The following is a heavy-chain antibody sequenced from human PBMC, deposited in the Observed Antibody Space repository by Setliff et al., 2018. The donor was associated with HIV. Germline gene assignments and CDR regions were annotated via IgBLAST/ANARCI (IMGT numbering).Heavy chain of an antibody. Sequence: PEGSLRLSCTASGFTFGDYAMSWVRQAPGKGLEWVGFIRSKAYAGTTEYAASVKGRFTISRDDSKSIAYLQMNSLKTEDTAVYYCTRVNRARYFDLWGRGTLVTVSS. CDR2: IRSKAYAGTT. D-gene: IGHD3-16*02. J-gene: IGHJ2*01. CDR1: GFTFGDYA. V-gene: IGHV3-49*04. CDR3: TRVNRARYFDL.